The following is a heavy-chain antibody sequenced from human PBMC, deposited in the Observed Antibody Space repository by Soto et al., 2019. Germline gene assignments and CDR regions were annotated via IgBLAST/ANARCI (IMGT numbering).Heavy chain of an antibody. CDR1: GFTFSNYN. V-gene: IGHV3-21*01. J-gene: IGHJ4*02. CDR3: ARDPLELELDY. CDR2: ISSSSSYI. D-gene: IGHD1-7*01. Sequence: EVQLVESGGGLVKPGGSLRLSCAVSGFTFSNYNMNWVRQAPGKGLEWVSSISSSSSYIYYADSVKGRFTISRDNAKNSLYLQMNSLRAEDTAVYYGARDPLELELDYWGQGTLVTVSS.